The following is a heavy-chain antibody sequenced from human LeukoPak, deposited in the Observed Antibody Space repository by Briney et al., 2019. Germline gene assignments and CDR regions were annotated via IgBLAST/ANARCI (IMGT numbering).Heavy chain of an antibody. Sequence: GESLKISCQGSGYRFPRYWIGWVRQMPGKGLELMGIIYPCDSDPRYCPSFQGQVTISADKSISTAYLQWSSLKASDTAMYYCARHAPRGIRLELPIYYYYMDVWGKGTTVTVSS. CDR2: IYPCDSDP. CDR3: ARHAPRGIRLELPIYYYYMDV. CDR1: GYRFPRYW. J-gene: IGHJ6*03. D-gene: IGHD1-7*01. V-gene: IGHV5-51*01.